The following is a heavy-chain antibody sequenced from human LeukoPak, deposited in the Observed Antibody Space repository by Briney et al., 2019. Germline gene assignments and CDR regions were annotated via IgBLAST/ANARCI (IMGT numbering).Heavy chain of an antibody. V-gene: IGHV1-2*04. D-gene: IGHD3-22*01. J-gene: IGHJ4*02. CDR2: INPDSGGT. CDR3: ARDKKRGYYDSSGYFGY. Sequence: GASVKVSCKASGYIFTDYYIYWIRQAPGQGLEWMGWINPDSGGTNYAQKFQDWVTMTRDTSISTAFMELSRLRSDDTAVYYCARDKKRGYYDSSGYFGYWGQGTLVTVSS. CDR1: GYIFTDYY.